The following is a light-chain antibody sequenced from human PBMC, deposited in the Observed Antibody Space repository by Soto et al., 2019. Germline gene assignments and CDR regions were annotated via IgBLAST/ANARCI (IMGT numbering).Light chain of an antibody. V-gene: IGLV1-40*01. CDR3: QSYDSSLSLYV. CDR1: NSSIGAGHA. CDR2: GNS. Sequence: QSVLTQPPSVTGAPGQRVTISCTGSNSSIGAGHAVHWYRQFPGTAPKLLIYGNSNRPSGVPDRFSGSKSGTSASLAITGLQAEDEADYYCQSYDSSLSLYVFGTGTKVTVL. J-gene: IGLJ1*01.